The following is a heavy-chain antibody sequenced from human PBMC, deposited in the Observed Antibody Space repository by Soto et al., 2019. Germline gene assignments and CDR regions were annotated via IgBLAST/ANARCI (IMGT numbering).Heavy chain of an antibody. Sequence: GGCLRLSCAASGFTFRNYWMHWVRPAPGKGLVWVSRISDYGRVNYADSVEARFTISRDDAKRELYLQMSSLRLEDTAVYYCARGGVEPFDYWGQGALVTVSS. CDR2: ISDYGRV. J-gene: IGHJ4*02. D-gene: IGHD3-3*01. CDR3: ARGGVEPFDY. V-gene: IGHV3-74*01. CDR1: GFTFRNYW.